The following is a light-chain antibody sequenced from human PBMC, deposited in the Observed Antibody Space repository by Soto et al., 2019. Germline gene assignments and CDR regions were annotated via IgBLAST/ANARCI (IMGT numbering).Light chain of an antibody. CDR2: DAS. CDR3: QQYHSPSIT. Sequence: TKWPATVAASIGDRGTISCRASHSVNTWLAWYQHKPGEAPKLLIYDASSLASGVPSSFSGSGSGTDFTLSISSLQPDDFATYYCQQYHSPSITFGQGTRLEIK. V-gene: IGKV1-5*01. CDR1: HSVNTW. J-gene: IGKJ5*01.